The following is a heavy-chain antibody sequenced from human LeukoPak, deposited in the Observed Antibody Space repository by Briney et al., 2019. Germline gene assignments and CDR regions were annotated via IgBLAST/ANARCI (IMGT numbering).Heavy chain of an antibody. Sequence: GGSLRLSCAASGLTFSSDWMHWVRQVPGKGLVWVSRINSDASTINYADSVKGRFTISRDNAKNTLYLQMNNLRAEDTGVYYCAKDHYWSIDYWGRGTLVTVSS. V-gene: IGHV3-74*01. CDR2: INSDASTI. CDR3: AKDHYWSIDY. D-gene: IGHD3-3*01. J-gene: IGHJ4*02. CDR1: GLTFSSDW.